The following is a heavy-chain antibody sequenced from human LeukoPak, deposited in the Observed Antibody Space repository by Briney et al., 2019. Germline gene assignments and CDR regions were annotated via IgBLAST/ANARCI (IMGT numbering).Heavy chain of an antibody. CDR2: VSGSGGST. CDR1: GFTFSSYA. V-gene: IGHV3-23*01. J-gene: IGHJ1*01. D-gene: IGHD3-16*01. Sequence: PGGSLRLSCAASGFTFSSYAMSWVRQAPGKGLEWVSAVSGSGGSTHYADSVKGRFTISRDNSKNTLYLQMNSLRAEDTAVYYCAKDGSDVLPYYPEYFQHWGQGTLVTVSS. CDR3: AKDGSDVLPYYPEYFQH.